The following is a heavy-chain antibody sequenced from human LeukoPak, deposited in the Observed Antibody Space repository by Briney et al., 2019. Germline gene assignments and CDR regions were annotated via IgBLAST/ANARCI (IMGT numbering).Heavy chain of an antibody. CDR1: GFTFSSYS. J-gene: IGHJ6*02. CDR2: ISSSSSTI. D-gene: IGHD5-12*01. V-gene: IGHV3-48*01. CDR3: AREVSGCDSRYYYGMDV. Sequence: GGSLRLSCAASGFTFSSYSMNWVRQAPGKGLEWVSYISSSSSTIYYADSVKGRFTISRDNAKNSLYLQMNSLRAEDTAVYYCAREVSGCDSRYYYGMDVWGQGTTVTVSS.